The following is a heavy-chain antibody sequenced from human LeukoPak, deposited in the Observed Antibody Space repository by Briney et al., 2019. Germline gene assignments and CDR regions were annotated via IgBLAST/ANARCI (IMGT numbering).Heavy chain of an antibody. CDR1: GGSISSYY. Sequence: SETLSLTCTVSGGSISSYYWSWIRQPPGKGLEWIGYIYYSGSTSYNPSLKSRVTISVDTSKKQFSLSLTSVTAADTAVYYCARRQPRVGSFDSWGQGTLVTVSS. V-gene: IGHV4-59*12. CDR3: ARRQPRVGSFDS. D-gene: IGHD3-16*01. CDR2: IYYSGST. J-gene: IGHJ5*01.